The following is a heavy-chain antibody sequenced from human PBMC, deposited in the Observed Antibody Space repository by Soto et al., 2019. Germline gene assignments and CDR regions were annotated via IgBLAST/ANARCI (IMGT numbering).Heavy chain of an antibody. D-gene: IGHD1-26*01. Sequence: SETLSLTCSVSGGTINSGDYFWSWIRQPPGKGLEWIGSLYYGGSTFYNPSLKSRVTISLDTSKNQFSLRLTSVTAADTAIYYCARQLPVGATSWFDPWGQGTLVTVSS. V-gene: IGHV4-39*01. J-gene: IGHJ5*02. CDR2: LYYGGST. CDR3: ARQLPVGATSWFDP. CDR1: GGTINSGDYF.